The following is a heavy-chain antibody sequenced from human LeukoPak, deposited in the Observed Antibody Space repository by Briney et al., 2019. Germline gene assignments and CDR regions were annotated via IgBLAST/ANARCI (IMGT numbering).Heavy chain of an antibody. CDR2: INWNGGST. CDR1: GFTFDDYG. J-gene: IGHJ3*02. D-gene: IGHD3-16*01. V-gene: IGHV3-20*04. Sequence: PGGSLRLSCAASGFTFDDYGMSWVRQAPGKGLEWVSGINWNGGSTGYADSVKGRFTISRDNAKNSLYLQMNSLRAEDTALYYCARNGGVYKYSPLGSVEYAFDIWGQGTMVTVSS. CDR3: ARNGGVYKYSPLGSVEYAFDI.